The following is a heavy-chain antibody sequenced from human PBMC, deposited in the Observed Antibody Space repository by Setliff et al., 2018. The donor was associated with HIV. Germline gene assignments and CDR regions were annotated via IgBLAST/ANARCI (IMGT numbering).Heavy chain of an antibody. CDR1: GFTFSTYT. Sequence: GGSLRLSCAASGFTFSTYTMNWVRQAPGQGLEWVSATTSNGRTTDYAESVRGRFTFSRDNAKNSMFLQMNSLRAEDTAVYYCARLGIPPGQWYNWFDPWGQGTLVTVSS. CDR3: ARLGIPPGQWYNWFDP. V-gene: IGHV3-21*01. D-gene: IGHD2-2*01. CDR2: TTSNGRTT. J-gene: IGHJ5*02.